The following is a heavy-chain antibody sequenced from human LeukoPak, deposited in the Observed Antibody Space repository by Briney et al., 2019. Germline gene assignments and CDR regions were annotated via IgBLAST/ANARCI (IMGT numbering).Heavy chain of an antibody. CDR2: ISYDGSNK. J-gene: IGHJ4*02. Sequence: GGSLRLSCAASGFTFSSYAMHWVRQAPGKGLEWVAVISYDGSNKYYADSVKGRFTISRDNSKNTLYLQMNSLRAEDTAVYYCASALTYYYDIDYWGQGTLATVSS. CDR3: ASALTYYYDIDY. CDR1: GFTFSSYA. V-gene: IGHV3-30*04. D-gene: IGHD3-22*01.